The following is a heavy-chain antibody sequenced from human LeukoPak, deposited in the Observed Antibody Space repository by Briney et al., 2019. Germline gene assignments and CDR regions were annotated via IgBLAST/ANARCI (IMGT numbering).Heavy chain of an antibody. J-gene: IGHJ4*02. CDR2: ISAYNGNT. CDR3: ARDHAGAFGPDY. CDR1: GYTFTSYD. Sequence: ASVKVSCKASGYTFTSYDINWVRQAPGQGLEWTGWISAYNGNTNYAQKLQGRVTMTTDTSTSTAYMELRSLRSDDTAVYYCARDHAGAFGPDYWGQGTLVTVSS. D-gene: IGHD3-3*01. V-gene: IGHV1-18*01.